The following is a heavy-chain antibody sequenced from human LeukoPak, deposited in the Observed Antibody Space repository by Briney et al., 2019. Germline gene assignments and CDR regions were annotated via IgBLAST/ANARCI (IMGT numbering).Heavy chain of an antibody. J-gene: IGHJ4*02. D-gene: IGHD3-10*01. Sequence: ASVTVSCKPSGYTFSSHSMNWVRQAPGKGLEWLGWISPYNGNTKYAQKIQGRATMTTDTSTSTAYLELRSLRSDDTAVYYCARGEYDLLGDYWGQGTLVTVSS. CDR1: GYTFSSHS. V-gene: IGHV1-18*01. CDR2: ISPYNGNT. CDR3: ARGEYDLLGDY.